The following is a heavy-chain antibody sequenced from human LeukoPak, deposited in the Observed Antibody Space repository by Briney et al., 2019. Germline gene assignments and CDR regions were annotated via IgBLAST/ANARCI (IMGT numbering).Heavy chain of an antibody. D-gene: IGHD1-26*01. CDR1: GFTVSSNY. Sequence: PGGSLRLSCAASGFTVSSNYMSWVRQAPGKGLEWVSVIYSGGSTYYADSVKGRFTISRDNSKNTLYLQMNSLRAEDTAVYYCANLIKRSGGSVDYWGQGTLVTVSS. CDR3: ANLIKRSGGSVDY. CDR2: IYSGGST. V-gene: IGHV3-53*01. J-gene: IGHJ4*02.